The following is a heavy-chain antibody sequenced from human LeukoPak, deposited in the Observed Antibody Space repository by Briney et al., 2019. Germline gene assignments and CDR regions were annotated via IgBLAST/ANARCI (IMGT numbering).Heavy chain of an antibody. Sequence: PSETLSLTCTVSGGSIRNYHWSWIRQPPGKGLEWIGNIYNGGNTDYNPSLKSRVTISVDTSKNQFSLKLISVTAADTAVYYCARGAMATTPFFDYWGQGTLVTVSS. V-gene: IGHV4-59*01. CDR1: GGSIRNYH. CDR3: ARGAMATTPFFDY. CDR2: IYNGGNT. D-gene: IGHD5-24*01. J-gene: IGHJ4*02.